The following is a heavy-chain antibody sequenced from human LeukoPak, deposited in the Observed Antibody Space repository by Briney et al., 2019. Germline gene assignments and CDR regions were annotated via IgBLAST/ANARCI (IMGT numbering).Heavy chain of an antibody. V-gene: IGHV4-4*07. CDR2: IYTSGST. CDR1: GGSISSYY. J-gene: IGHJ3*02. Sequence: SETLSLTCTVSGGSISSYYWSWIRQPAGKGLGWIGRIYTSGSTNYNPSLKSRVTMSVDTSKNQFSLKLSSVTAADTAVYYCARAVYYYDSSGYWGLDAFDIWGQGTMVTVSS. CDR3: ARAVYYYDSSGYWGLDAFDI. D-gene: IGHD3-22*01.